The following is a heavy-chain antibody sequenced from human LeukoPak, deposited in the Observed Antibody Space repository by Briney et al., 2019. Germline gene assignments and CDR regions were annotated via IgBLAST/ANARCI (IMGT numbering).Heavy chain of an antibody. CDR3: ARVLDSGTSDY. D-gene: IGHD3-10*01. CDR2: IHNWGPT. CDR1: GDSVSSYY. Sequence: PSETLSLTCTVSGDSVSSYYWSWIRQPPGEGLEWIGYIHNWGPTRYNPSLESRVTMSVDVSRNHFSLKLSSLTAEDTAMYYCARVLDSGTSDYWGQGTLVTVSS. J-gene: IGHJ4*02. V-gene: IGHV4-59*02.